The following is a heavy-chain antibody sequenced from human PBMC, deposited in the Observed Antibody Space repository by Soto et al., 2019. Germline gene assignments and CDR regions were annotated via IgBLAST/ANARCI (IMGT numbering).Heavy chain of an antibody. CDR2: INPNSGGT. Sequence: GASVKVSCKASGYTFTGYYMHWVRQAPGQGLEWMGWINPNSGGTNCAQKFQGWVTMTRDTSISTAYMELSRLRSDDTAVYYCARGYDSSGYYPGYWGQGTLVTVSS. CDR1: GYTFTGYY. D-gene: IGHD3-22*01. J-gene: IGHJ4*02. V-gene: IGHV1-2*04. CDR3: ARGYDSSGYYPGY.